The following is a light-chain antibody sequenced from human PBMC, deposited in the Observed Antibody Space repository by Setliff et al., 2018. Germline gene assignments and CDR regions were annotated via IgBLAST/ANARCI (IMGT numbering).Light chain of an antibody. CDR2: EVS. Sequence: SALTQPASVSGSPGQSITISCTGTRSDVGGYNYVSWYQQHPGKVPKLMIYEVSNRPSGVSNRFSGSKSGNTASLTISRLQTEDEADYYCTSYTISSTEVFGTGTKV. CDR1: RSDVGGYNY. V-gene: IGLV2-14*01. J-gene: IGLJ1*01. CDR3: TSYTISSTEV.